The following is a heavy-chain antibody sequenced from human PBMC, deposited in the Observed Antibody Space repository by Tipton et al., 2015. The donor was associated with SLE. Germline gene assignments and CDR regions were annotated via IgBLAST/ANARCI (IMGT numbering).Heavy chain of an antibody. CDR3: ARHMPLDYGVIDAFDI. Sequence: LSLTCTVSGGSISSCSYYWGWIRQPPGKGLEWIGSIYYSGSTYYNPSLKSRVTISVDTSKNQFSLKLSSVTAADTAVYYCARHMPLDYGVIDAFDIWGQGTMVTVSS. CDR2: IYYSGST. V-gene: IGHV4-39*01. CDR1: GGSISSCSYY. D-gene: IGHD4-17*01. J-gene: IGHJ3*02.